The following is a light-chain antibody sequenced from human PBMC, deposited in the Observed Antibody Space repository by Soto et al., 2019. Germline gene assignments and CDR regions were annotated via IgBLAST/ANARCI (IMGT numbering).Light chain of an antibody. CDR3: QRYNGT. Sequence: DIPLTQSPSTLSASVGDRVTITCRASQYVGSWLAWYQQKPGKAPKLLIYKASNLQSGVTSRFSGSGSATEFTLTISSLQPDDSATYYCQRYNGTFGQGTRLEIK. V-gene: IGKV1-5*03. CDR1: QYVGSW. J-gene: IGKJ5*01. CDR2: KAS.